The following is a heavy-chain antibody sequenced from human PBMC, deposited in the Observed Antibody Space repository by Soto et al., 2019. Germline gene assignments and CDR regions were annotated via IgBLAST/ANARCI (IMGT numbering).Heavy chain of an antibody. CDR3: ASRTAFRQDRDAGYNWFDP. V-gene: IGHV4-34*01. Sequence: SETLSLTCAVYGVSFSGYYWSWIRQPPGKGLEWIGEINHSGSTNYNPSLKSRVTISVDTSKNQFSLKLSSVTAADTAVYYCASRTAFRQDRDAGYNWFDPWGQGTQVTVSS. D-gene: IGHD2-21*02. CDR1: GVSFSGYY. CDR2: INHSGST. J-gene: IGHJ5*02.